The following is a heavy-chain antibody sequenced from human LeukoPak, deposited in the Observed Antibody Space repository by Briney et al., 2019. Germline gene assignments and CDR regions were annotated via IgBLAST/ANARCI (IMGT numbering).Heavy chain of an antibody. Sequence: PGGSLRLSCAASGFTFSSYWIHWVRQAPGKGLVWVSRINSDGSSTSYADSVKGRFTISRDNAKNTLYLQMNSLRAEDTAVYYCATYYYDSSGYRNSDYWGQGTLVTVSS. D-gene: IGHD3-22*01. V-gene: IGHV3-74*01. J-gene: IGHJ4*02. CDR1: GFTFSSYW. CDR2: INSDGSST. CDR3: ATYYYDSSGYRNSDY.